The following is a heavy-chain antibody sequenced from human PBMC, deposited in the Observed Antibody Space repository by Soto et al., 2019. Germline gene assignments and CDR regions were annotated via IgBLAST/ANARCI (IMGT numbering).Heavy chain of an antibody. D-gene: IGHD3-10*01. V-gene: IGHV4-38-2*01. Sequence: SETLSLTCVVSGYSIGIAYYWGWIRQPPGKGLEWIGSIYHSGSIYCNPPLKSRVTISIDTSKNEFSLKLNSVSAADTAVYYCARVGKAGMKYGMDVWGQGTTVTVSS. CDR2: IYHSGSI. CDR3: ARVGKAGMKYGMDV. CDR1: GYSIGIAYY. J-gene: IGHJ6*02.